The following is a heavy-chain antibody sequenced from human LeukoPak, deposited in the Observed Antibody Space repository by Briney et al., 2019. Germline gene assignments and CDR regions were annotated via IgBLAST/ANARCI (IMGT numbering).Heavy chain of an antibody. CDR3: AKDQYRTGSGSPLPEY. D-gene: IGHD3-10*01. CDR1: GFTFSSYS. V-gene: IGHV3-48*01. J-gene: IGHJ4*02. Sequence: RPGGSLRLSCAASGFTFSSYSMNWVRQAPGKGLEWVSYISSSSSTIYYADSVKGRFTISRDNSKNTLYLQMNSLRAEDTAVYYCAKDQYRTGSGSPLPEYWGQGTLVTVSS. CDR2: ISSSSSTI.